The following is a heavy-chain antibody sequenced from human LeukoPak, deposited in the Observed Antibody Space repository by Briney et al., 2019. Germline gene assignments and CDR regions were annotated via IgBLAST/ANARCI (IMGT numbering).Heavy chain of an antibody. CDR3: ARERDYGDYSLGY. CDR2: IYHSGST. D-gene: IGHD4-17*01. CDR1: GGSISSGGYY. J-gene: IGHJ4*02. Sequence: SETLSLTCTVSGGSISSGGYYWSWIRQPPGKGLEWIGYIYHSGSTYYNPSLKSRVTISVDRSKNQFSLKLSSVTAADTAVYYCARERDYGDYSLGYWGQGTLVTVSS. V-gene: IGHV4-30-2*01.